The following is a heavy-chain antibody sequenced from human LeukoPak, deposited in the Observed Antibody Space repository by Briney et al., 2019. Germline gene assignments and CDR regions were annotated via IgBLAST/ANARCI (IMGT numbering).Heavy chain of an antibody. CDR1: GGSISSGDYY. J-gene: IGHJ3*02. D-gene: IGHD2-2*01. CDR3: ARGGCSSTSCYRLRAFDI. CDR2: IYYSGST. Sequence: SETLSLTCTVSGGSISSGDYYWSWIRQPPGKGLEWIGYIYYSGSTYYNPSLKSRVTISVDTSKNQFSLKLSSVTAADTAVYYCARGGCSSTSCYRLRAFDIWGQGTMVTVSS. V-gene: IGHV4-30-4*08.